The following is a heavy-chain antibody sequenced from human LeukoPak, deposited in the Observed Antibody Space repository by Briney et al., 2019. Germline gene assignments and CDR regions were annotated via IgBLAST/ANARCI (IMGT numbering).Heavy chain of an antibody. V-gene: IGHV3-30-3*01. J-gene: IGHJ4*02. CDR3: AKDKGIAVRGTFDY. D-gene: IGHD6-19*01. CDR2: ISYDGSNK. CDR1: GFTFSSYA. Sequence: GGSLRLSCAASGFTFSSYAMHWVRQAPGKGLEWVAVISYDGSNKYYADSVKGRFTISRDNAKNSLYLQMNSLRAEDTALYYCAKDKGIAVRGTFDYWGQGTLVTVSS.